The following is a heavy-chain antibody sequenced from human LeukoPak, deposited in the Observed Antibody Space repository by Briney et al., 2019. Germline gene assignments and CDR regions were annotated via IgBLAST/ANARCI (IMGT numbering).Heavy chain of an antibody. CDR1: GGSFSGYY. D-gene: IGHD1-1*01. CDR3: ARAGYVPIDY. J-gene: IGHJ4*02. CDR2: IKQDGSEK. Sequence: ETLSLTCAVYGGSFSGYYWSWVRQAPGKGLEWVANIKQDGSEKYYVDSVKGRFTISRDNAKNSLYLQMNSLRAEDTAVYYCARAGYVPIDYWGQGTLVTVSS. V-gene: IGHV3-7*04.